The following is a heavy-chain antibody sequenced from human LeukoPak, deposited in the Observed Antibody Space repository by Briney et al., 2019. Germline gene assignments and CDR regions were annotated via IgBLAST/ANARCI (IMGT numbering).Heavy chain of an antibody. CDR1: GGSLSGYY. CDR2: INHSGST. CDR3: ASFYCSGGSCHQYYSYYYMDV. V-gene: IGHV4-34*01. D-gene: IGHD2-15*01. Sequence: SETLSLTCAVYGGSLSGYYWSWIRQPPGKGLEWIGEINHSGSTNYNPSLKSRVTISVDTSKTQFSLKLNSVTAADTAVYYCASFYCSGGSCHQYYSYYYMDVWGKGTTVTISS. J-gene: IGHJ6*03.